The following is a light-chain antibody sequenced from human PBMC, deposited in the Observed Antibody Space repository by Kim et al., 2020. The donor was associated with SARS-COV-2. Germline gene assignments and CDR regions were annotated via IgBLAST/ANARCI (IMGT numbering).Light chain of an antibody. CDR2: AAS. J-gene: IGKJ3*01. CDR1: QGISSH. CDR3: QQYYSYPS. Sequence: YASTGNRVTISCQACQGISSHLVWYQQKPGKAPKLLISAASFLQSWVPSRFSGSGSGSDFPLIISFLQSEDFATYNCQQYYSYPSFGPGTKVDIK. V-gene: IGKV1-8*01.